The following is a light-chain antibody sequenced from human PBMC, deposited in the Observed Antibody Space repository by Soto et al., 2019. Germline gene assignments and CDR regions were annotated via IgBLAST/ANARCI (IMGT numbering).Light chain of an antibody. CDR1: SSDVGVSNY. CDR2: DVS. CDR3: GSYTSSSTLYV. V-gene: IGLV2-14*01. Sequence: QSALTQPASVSGSPGQSSTIACTGTSSDVGVSNYVSWYQQHPGKAPKLMIYDVSNRPSGGSNRFSGSKSGNTASLTISGLQDEDEADYYCGSYTSSSTLYVFGTGTKVTVL. J-gene: IGLJ1*01.